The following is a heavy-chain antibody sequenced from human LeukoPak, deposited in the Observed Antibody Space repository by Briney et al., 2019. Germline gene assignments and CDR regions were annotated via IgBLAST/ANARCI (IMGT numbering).Heavy chain of an antibody. CDR1: GFTVSSNY. V-gene: IGHV3-53*05. CDR3: ATDFPCSSTTCYWGY. J-gene: IGHJ4*02. CDR2: IYSGGRS. D-gene: IGHD2-2*01. Sequence: GGSLRLSCAASGFTVSSNYMSWVRQAPGKGLEWVSVIYSGGRSYHADSVKGRFTISRDNSKSTLYLQMNSLRAEDTAVYYCATDFPCSSTTCYWGYWGQGTLVTVSS.